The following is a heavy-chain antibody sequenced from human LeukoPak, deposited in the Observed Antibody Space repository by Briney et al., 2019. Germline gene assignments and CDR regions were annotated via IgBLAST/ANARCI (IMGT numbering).Heavy chain of an antibody. V-gene: IGHV3-9*01. CDR3: AKSDSSSWYYLNWFDP. CDR2: ISWNSGSI. D-gene: IGHD6-13*01. CDR1: GFTFDDYA. J-gene: IGHJ5*02. Sequence: GGSLRLSCAASGFTFDDYAMHWVRQAPGKGLEWVSGISWNSGSIGYADSVKGRFTISRDNAKNSLYLQMNSLRAEDTALYYCAKSDSSSWYYLNWFDPGGQGTLVTVSS.